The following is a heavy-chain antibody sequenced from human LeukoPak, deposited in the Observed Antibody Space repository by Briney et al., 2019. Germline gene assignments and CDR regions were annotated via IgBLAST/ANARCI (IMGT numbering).Heavy chain of an antibody. V-gene: IGHV4-4*07. CDR3: ARGGSGWYQEYYYYYMDV. CDR2: IYTRGTT. CDR1: GGSISSYY. Sequence: SETLSLTCTVCGGSISSYYWSWLRQPAGKGLEWIGRIYTRGTTNYNPSLKRRVTMSIDKSKKQFSLKLTSVTAADTAVYYCARGGSGWYQEYYYYYMDVWGKGTTVTVSS. J-gene: IGHJ6*03. D-gene: IGHD6-19*01.